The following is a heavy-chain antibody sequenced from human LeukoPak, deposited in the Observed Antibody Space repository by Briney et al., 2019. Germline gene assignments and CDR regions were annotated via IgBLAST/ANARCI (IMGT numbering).Heavy chain of an antibody. CDR3: AKSAIYGSGSFYYMDV. Sequence: PGGSLRLSCAASGFTFSSHGMHWVRQAPGKGLEWVAFIRYDGSNKYYADSVKGRFTISRDNSKNTLYLQMNSLRAEDTAVYYCAKSAIYGSGSFYYMDVWGKGTTVTVSS. D-gene: IGHD3-10*01. CDR2: IRYDGSNK. J-gene: IGHJ6*03. CDR1: GFTFSSHG. V-gene: IGHV3-30*02.